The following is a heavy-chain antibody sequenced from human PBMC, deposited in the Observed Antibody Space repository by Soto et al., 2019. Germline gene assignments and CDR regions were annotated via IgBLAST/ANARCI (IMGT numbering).Heavy chain of an antibody. V-gene: IGHV3-43*01. J-gene: IGHJ6*02. CDR2: ISWNGANT. CDR1: GFRFDDYN. Sequence: PGGSLRLSCATSGFRFDDYNMHWVRHAPGKGLEWISFISWNGANTFYADSVQGRFTMSRDSSKKSVSLQIDSLKSEDTGLYYCARETLSHGFALDVWGQGTTVTVSS. D-gene: IGHD5-12*01. CDR3: ARETLSHGFALDV.